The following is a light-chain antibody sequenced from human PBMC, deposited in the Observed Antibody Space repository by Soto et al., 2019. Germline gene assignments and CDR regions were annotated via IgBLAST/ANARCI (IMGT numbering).Light chain of an antibody. CDR2: VAS. J-gene: IGKJ4*01. CDR1: RYIRTA. Sequence: GDRVTITCRASRYIRTALSWYQHRPGQAPKVLICVASSLQSGVPSRFSGSGYGTDFTLTISSLQSEDFAVYYCLQFDKWPPRLTFGGGTKVDIK. V-gene: IGKV1-6*01. CDR3: LQFDKWPPRLT.